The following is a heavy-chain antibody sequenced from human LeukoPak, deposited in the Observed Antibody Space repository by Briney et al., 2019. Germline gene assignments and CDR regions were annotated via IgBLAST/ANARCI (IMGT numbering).Heavy chain of an antibody. CDR2: IKSKTDGGTT. CDR1: GFTFSNAW. V-gene: IGHV3-15*01. Sequence: GGSLRLSCAASGFTFSNAWMSWVRQAPGKGLEWVGRIKSKTDGGTTDYAAPVKGRFTISRDDSKSTLYLQMNSLKTEDTAVYYCTTDTAAYDSSGYPPAGYWGQGTLVTVSS. CDR3: TTDTAAYDSSGYPPAGY. D-gene: IGHD3-22*01. J-gene: IGHJ4*02.